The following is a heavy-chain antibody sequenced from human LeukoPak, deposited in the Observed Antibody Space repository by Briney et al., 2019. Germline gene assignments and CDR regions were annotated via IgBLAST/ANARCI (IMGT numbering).Heavy chain of an antibody. D-gene: IGHD3-9*01. V-gene: IGHV3-30*18. J-gene: IGHJ4*02. CDR1: GFTFSRYG. Sequence: GGSLRLSCAASGFTFSRYGMHWVRQAPGKGLEWVAVISYDGSNKYYVDSVKGRFTISKDSSKNTLYLQMNSLRAEDTAVYYCAKDRDILTGYLDYWGQGTLVTVSS. CDR2: ISYDGSNK. CDR3: AKDRDILTGYLDY.